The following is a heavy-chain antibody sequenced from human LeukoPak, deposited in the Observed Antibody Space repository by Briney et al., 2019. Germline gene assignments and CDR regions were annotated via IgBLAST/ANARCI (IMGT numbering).Heavy chain of an antibody. V-gene: IGHV4-38-2*02. J-gene: IGHJ4*02. CDR1: GYSISSGYY. CDR2: IYHSGST. CDR3: AGVLRFLEWSTNFDY. D-gene: IGHD3-3*01. Sequence: SETLSLTCTVSGYSISSGYYWGWIRQPPGKGLEWIGSIYHSGSTYYNPSLKSRVTISVDTSKNQFSLKLSSVTAADTAVYYCAGVLRFLEWSTNFDYWGQGTLVTVSS.